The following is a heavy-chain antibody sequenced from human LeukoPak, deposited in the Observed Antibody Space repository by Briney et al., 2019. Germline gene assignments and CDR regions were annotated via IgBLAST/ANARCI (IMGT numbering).Heavy chain of an antibody. J-gene: IGHJ6*02. V-gene: IGHV3-9*01. CDR2: ISWNSGSI. CDR1: GFIFNNYA. CDR3: ARSAYGMDV. Sequence: GGSLRLSCAGSGFIFNNYAMHWVRQPPGKGLEWVSGISWNSGSIDYADSVKGRFTISRDNAKNSLYLQMNSLRAEDTAVYYCARSAYGMDVWGQGTTVTVSS.